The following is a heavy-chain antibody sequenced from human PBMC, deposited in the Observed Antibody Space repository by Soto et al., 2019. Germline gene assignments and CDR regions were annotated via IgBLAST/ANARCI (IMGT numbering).Heavy chain of an antibody. Sequence: GASVKVSCKASGYTFTSYGISWVRQAPGQGLEWMGWISAYNGNTNYAQKLQGRVTMTTDTSTSTAYMELRSLRSDDTAVYYCARGGPGAMIVVVITPFDYWGQGTLVTVSS. D-gene: IGHD3-22*01. CDR3: ARGGPGAMIVVVITPFDY. V-gene: IGHV1-18*01. J-gene: IGHJ4*02. CDR2: ISAYNGNT. CDR1: GYTFTSYG.